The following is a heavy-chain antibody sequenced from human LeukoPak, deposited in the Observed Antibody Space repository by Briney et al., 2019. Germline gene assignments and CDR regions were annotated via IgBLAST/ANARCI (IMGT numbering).Heavy chain of an antibody. CDR2: IYPVDSDT. CDR1: GYYFTQYW. V-gene: IGHV5-51*01. Sequence: GASLKISCEPSGYYFTQYWIGWVRQIPGKGLECLGIIYPVDSDTKDSPSSQGQVTISADKSIDIAYLQWSSLTASDTAIYYCARLRKGWFGDLSFDYWGQGTAVTVSS. CDR3: ARLRKGWFGDLSFDY. J-gene: IGHJ4*02. D-gene: IGHD3-10*01.